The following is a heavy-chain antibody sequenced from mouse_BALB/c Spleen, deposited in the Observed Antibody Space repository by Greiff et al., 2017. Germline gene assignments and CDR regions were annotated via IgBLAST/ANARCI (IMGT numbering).Heavy chain of an antibody. Sequence: QVQLKQSGPGLVQPSQSLSITCTVSGFSLTSYGVHWVRQPPGKGLEWLGVIWAGGSTNYNSALMSRLSISKDNSKSQVFLKMNNLQTDDTAMYYCARDPLPLHAYWGQGTLVTVSA. J-gene: IGHJ3*01. D-gene: IGHD1-1*01. V-gene: IGHV2-9*02. CDR1: GFSLTSYG. CDR3: ARDPLPLHAY. CDR2: IWAGGST.